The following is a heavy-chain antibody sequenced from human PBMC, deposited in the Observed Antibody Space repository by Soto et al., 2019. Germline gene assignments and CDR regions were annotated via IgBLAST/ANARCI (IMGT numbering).Heavy chain of an antibody. D-gene: IGHD3-22*01. CDR1: GFTFRSYG. CDR2: ISNDGSNK. CDR3: AKDPRAIEVSGPFDF. Sequence: PGGSLRLSCAASGFTFRSYGMHWVRQAPGKGLQWVAAISNDGSNKYYADSVKGRFAISRDNSKKTVLLQMNSLRGDDTAVYYCAKDPRAIEVSGPFDFWGQGT. V-gene: IGHV3-30*18. J-gene: IGHJ4*02.